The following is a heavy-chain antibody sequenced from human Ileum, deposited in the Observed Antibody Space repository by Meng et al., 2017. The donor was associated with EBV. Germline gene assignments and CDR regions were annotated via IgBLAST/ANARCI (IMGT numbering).Heavy chain of an antibody. V-gene: IGHV3-74*01. D-gene: IGHD6-25*01. CDR1: GFRFSRYW. CDR3: SRDLAGSDDD. J-gene: IGHJ4*02. CDR2: TNENGRTT. Sequence: VRMVGAGGALVQPGGSLRASCAASGFRFSRYWMHWGRQAPGKGLVWVSSTNENGRTTDYADSVKGRFTITRDNTKNILYLQMDSLRAEDTAVYFCSRDLAGSDDDWGQRTLVTVSS.